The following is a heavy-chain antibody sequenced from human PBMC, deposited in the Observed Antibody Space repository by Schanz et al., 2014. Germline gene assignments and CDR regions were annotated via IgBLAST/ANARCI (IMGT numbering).Heavy chain of an antibody. Sequence: QVQLVESGGGVVQPGGSLRLSCAVSGFTVSSNHMSWVRQAPGKGLEWVAVIWYDENNKYYADSVKGRFTMSRDNSKNTLYLQMNSLRAEDTAVYYCAKQIHYDILTVTRNWGQGTLVTVSS. V-gene: IGHV3-33*08. CDR1: GFTVSSNH. J-gene: IGHJ4*02. D-gene: IGHD3-9*01. CDR2: IWYDENNK. CDR3: AKQIHYDILTVTRN.